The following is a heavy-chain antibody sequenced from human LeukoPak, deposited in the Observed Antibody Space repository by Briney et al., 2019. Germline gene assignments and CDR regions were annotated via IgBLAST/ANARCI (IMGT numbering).Heavy chain of an antibody. D-gene: IGHD5-24*01. CDR1: GFTFSSYA. J-gene: IGHJ3*02. CDR3: AKDGYNYDDAFNI. Sequence: TGRSLRLSCAASGFTFSSYAMHWVRQAPGKGLEWVAVISYDGSNKYYADSVKGRFTISRDNSKNTLYLQMNSLRAEDTAIYYCAKDGYNYDDAFNIWGQGTVVTVSS. V-gene: IGHV3-30-3*01. CDR2: ISYDGSNK.